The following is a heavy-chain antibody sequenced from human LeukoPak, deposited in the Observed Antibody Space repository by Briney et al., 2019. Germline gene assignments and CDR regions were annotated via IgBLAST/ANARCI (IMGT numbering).Heavy chain of an antibody. D-gene: IGHD5-12*01. Sequence: KPSETLSLTCTVSGGSISSSSYYWGWIRQPPGKGLEWIGSIYYSGSTYYNPSLKSRVTISVDTSKNQFSLKLSSVTAADTAVYYCARHPVTWIKMYFDYWGQGTLVTVSS. CDR1: GGSISSSSYY. CDR2: IYYSGST. J-gene: IGHJ4*02. V-gene: IGHV4-39*01. CDR3: ARHPVTWIKMYFDY.